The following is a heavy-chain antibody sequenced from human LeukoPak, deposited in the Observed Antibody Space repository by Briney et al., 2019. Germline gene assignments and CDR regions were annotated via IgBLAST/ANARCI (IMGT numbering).Heavy chain of an antibody. Sequence: PGGSLRLSCAASGFTFSSYAMSWVRQAPGKGLEWVSAISGSGGSTYYADSVKGRFTISRDNSKNTLYLQMNSLRAEDTAVYYCAKSPPVRIVGATKGNYYFDYWGQGTLVTVSS. CDR2: ISGSGGST. J-gene: IGHJ4*02. CDR3: AKSPPVRIVGATKGNYYFDY. V-gene: IGHV3-23*01. D-gene: IGHD1-26*01. CDR1: GFTFSSYA.